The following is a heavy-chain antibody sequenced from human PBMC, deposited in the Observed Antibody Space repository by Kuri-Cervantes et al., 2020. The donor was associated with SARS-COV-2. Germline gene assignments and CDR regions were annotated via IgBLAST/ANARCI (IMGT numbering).Heavy chain of an antibody. CDR2: IIPIFGTA. CDR3: ARVGDCSSTSCRYYFDY. Sequence: VSCKASGGTFSSYAISWVRQAPGQGLEWMGGIIPIFGTANYAQKFQGRVTITADESTSTAYMELSSLRSEDTAVYYCARVGDCSSTSCRYYFDYWGQGTLVTVSS. J-gene: IGHJ4*01. D-gene: IGHD2-2*01. CDR1: GGTFSSYA. V-gene: IGHV1-69*01.